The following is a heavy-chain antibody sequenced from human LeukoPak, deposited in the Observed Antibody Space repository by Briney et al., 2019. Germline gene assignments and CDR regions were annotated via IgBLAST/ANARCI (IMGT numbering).Heavy chain of an antibody. CDR3: ATDSPETAAFDY. CDR2: IVGSSSTK. V-gene: IGHV3-48*04. D-gene: IGHD1-1*01. CDR1: GFSFSTYS. Sequence: GGSLRLSCGASGFSFSTYSMNWVRQAPGKGLEWVSYIVGSSSTKYYADSVKGRFTISRDNAKNSLYLQMDSLRAEDTAVYYCATDSPETAAFDYWGQGTLVTVSS. J-gene: IGHJ4*02.